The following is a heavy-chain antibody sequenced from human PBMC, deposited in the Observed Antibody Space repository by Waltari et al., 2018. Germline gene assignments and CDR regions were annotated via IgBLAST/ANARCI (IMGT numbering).Heavy chain of an antibody. V-gene: IGHV3-15*01. CDR1: GFATHTFKRAY. Sequence: EVQLVESGGGLVQPGGSLRLSCVGSGFATHTFKRAYMGGVRQAPTGGLEWIVRIKTNSEGATTEFAAPLKGRFSISRDDSKKTLYLQLSSLEKDDTAVYYCVTDRGNFDYWGQGTLVTVSS. CDR2: IKTNSEGATT. D-gene: IGHD6-25*01. CDR3: VTDRGNFDY. J-gene: IGHJ4*02.